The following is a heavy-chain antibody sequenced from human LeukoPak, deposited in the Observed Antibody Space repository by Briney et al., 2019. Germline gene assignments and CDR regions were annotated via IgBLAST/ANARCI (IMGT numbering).Heavy chain of an antibody. V-gene: IGHV3-30*18. D-gene: IGHD1-26*01. Sequence: GGSLRLSCAASGFTFSSYGMHWVRQAPGKGLEWVAVISYDGSNKYYADSVKGRFTISRDNSKNTLYLQMNSLRAEDTAVYYCAKELISGSYYDYWGQGTLVTVSP. CDR2: ISYDGSNK. J-gene: IGHJ4*02. CDR3: AKELISGSYYDY. CDR1: GFTFSSYG.